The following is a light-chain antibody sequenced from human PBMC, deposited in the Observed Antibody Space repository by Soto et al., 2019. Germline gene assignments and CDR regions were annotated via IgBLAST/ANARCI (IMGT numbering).Light chain of an antibody. Sequence: IRMTQSPSTLSASVGDRVTITCRASQSISSWLAWYQQKPGKAPKLLIYDASSLESGVPSRFSGSGSGTEYTLTSSSLQPDYFATYYCQQYNSYSPRTFGRGTKVDIK. CDR3: QQYNSYSPRT. CDR1: QSISSW. V-gene: IGKV1-5*01. CDR2: DAS. J-gene: IGKJ4*01.